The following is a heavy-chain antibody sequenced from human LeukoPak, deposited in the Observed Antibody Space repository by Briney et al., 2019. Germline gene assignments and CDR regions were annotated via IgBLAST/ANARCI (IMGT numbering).Heavy chain of an antibody. V-gene: IGHV4-4*02. CDR3: ATRPTPPYYYYYMDV. CDR1: GGPISSTNW. CDR2: IFHSGAT. J-gene: IGHJ6*03. D-gene: IGHD4-23*01. Sequence: PSETLSLTCAVSGGPISSTNWWSWVRQTPGKGLEWIGEIFHSGATNYSPSLKSRATISVDKSKNQFSLKLNSVTAADTAVYYCATRPTPPYYYYYMDVWGKGTTVTVSS.